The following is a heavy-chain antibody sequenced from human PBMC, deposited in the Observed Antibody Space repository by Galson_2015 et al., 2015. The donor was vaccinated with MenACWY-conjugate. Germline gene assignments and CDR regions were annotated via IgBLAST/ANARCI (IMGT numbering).Heavy chain of an antibody. CDR3: VRDRSMAYFDY. CDR1: FFPFLLPA. CDR2: IWYDGSNK. J-gene: IGHJ4*02. Sequence: SLLLSFSSSFFPFLLPALPCVLPAPGKGLEWVAVIWYDGSNKYYADSVKGRFTFSRDNSRNTLFLQMNSLRAEDTAVYYCVRDRSMAYFDYWGQGALV. V-gene: IGHV3-33*01. D-gene: IGHD2/OR15-2a*01.